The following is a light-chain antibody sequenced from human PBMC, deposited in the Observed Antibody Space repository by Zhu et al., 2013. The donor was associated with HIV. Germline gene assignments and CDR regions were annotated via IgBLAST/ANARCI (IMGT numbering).Light chain of an antibody. J-gene: IGKJ2*03. CDR3: QQYNTWPYS. V-gene: IGKV3D-15*01. CDR1: QSVSSN. CDR2: GAS. Sequence: EIVLTQSPATLSLSPGERATLSCRASQSVSSNLAWYQQIPGRAPRLLIYGASTRATGIPARFSGSGSGTEFTLTISSLQSEDFAVYYCQQYNTWPYSFGQGTKLEIK.